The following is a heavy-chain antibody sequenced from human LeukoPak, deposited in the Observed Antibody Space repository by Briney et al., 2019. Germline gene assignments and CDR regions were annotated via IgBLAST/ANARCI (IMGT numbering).Heavy chain of an antibody. CDR2: IKRDGSEK. J-gene: IGHJ4*02. CDR3: ARDREDGGIDY. D-gene: IGHD4-23*01. Sequence: GGSLRLSCAASGFTFDDYAMHWVRQAPGKGLEWVANIKRDGSEKYYVDSVKGRFTISRDNAKNSLYLQMNSLRAGDTAVYYCARDREDGGIDYWGQGTLVTVSS. V-gene: IGHV3-7*01. CDR1: GFTFDDYA.